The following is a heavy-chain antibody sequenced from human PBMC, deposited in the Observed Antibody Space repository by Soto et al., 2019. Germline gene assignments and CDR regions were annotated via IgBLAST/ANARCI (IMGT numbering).Heavy chain of an antibody. J-gene: IGHJ6*02. D-gene: IGHD6-13*01. Sequence: LSLTCTVSGGSISSYYWSWIRQPPGKGLEWIGYIYYSGSTNYNPSLKSRVTISVDTSKNQFSLKLSSVTAADTAVYYCARDRYSSSWYSRYYYYYGMDVWGQGTTVTVSS. CDR1: GGSISSYY. CDR2: IYYSGST. CDR3: ARDRYSSSWYSRYYYYYGMDV. V-gene: IGHV4-59*01.